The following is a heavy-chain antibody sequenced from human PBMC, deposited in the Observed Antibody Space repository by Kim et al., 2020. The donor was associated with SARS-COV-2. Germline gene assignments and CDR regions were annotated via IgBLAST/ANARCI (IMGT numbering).Heavy chain of an antibody. CDR2: MSSNGGST. V-gene: IGHV3-64D*09. CDR1: GFTFSSYA. J-gene: IGHJ1*01. D-gene: IGHD3-22*01. Sequence: GGSLRLSCSASGFTFSSYAMHWVRQAPGKGLEYVAAMSSNGGSTYYADAEKGRSTISRDNAKNTLYLQRSRRRDEDTAVYYCVITYYNDSSGYFDWG. CDR3: VITYYNDSSGYFD.